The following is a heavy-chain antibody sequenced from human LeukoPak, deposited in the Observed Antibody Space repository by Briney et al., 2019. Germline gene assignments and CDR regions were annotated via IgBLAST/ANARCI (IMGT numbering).Heavy chain of an antibody. CDR1: GGTFSSYA. J-gene: IGHJ6*03. V-gene: IGHV1-69*05. CDR2: IIPIFGTA. CDR3: AREHCSGGSCYSIYYYYYMDV. D-gene: IGHD2-15*01. Sequence: WASVKVSCTASGGTFSSYAISWVRQAPGQGLEWMGGIIPIFGTANYAQKFQGRVTMTRDMSTSTVYMELSSLRSEDTAVYYCAREHCSGGSCYSIYYYYYMDVWGKGTTVTVSS.